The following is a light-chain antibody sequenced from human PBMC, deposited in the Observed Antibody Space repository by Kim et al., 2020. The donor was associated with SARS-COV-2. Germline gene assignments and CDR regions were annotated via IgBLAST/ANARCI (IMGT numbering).Light chain of an antibody. V-gene: IGKV3-20*01. J-gene: IGKJ1*01. CDR2: GAS. CDR1: QSVSSSY. Sequence: YPGERATLSCRASQSVSSSYLALYQQKPGQAPRLLIYGASSRATGIPDRFSGSGSGTDFTLTISRLEPEDFAVYYCQQYGRSPTTFGQGTKVDIK. CDR3: QQYGRSPTT.